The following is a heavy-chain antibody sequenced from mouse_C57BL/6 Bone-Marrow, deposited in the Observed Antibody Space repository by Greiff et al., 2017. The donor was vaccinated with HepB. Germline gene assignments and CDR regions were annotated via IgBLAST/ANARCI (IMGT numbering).Heavy chain of an antibody. V-gene: IGHV3-6*01. CDR1: GYSITSGYY. CDR3: ARGEDYYYGSSSWYFDY. Sequence: EVKLQESGPGLVKPSQSLSLTCSVTGYSITSGYYWNWIRQFPGNKLEWMGYISYDGSNNYNPSLKNRISITRDTSKNQFFLKLNSVTTEDTATYYCARGEDYYYGSSSWYFDYWGQGTTLTVSS. D-gene: IGHD1-1*01. J-gene: IGHJ2*01. CDR2: ISYDGSN.